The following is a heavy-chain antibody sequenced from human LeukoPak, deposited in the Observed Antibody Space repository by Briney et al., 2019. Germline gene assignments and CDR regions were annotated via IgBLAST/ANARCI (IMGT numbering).Heavy chain of an antibody. Sequence: ASVTVSCTVFGYTLTELSMHWVRQAPGKGLEWMGGFDPEDGETIYAQKFQGRVTMTEDTSTDTAYMELSSLRSEDTAVYYCATVYNWNYLRWGQGTLVTVSS. D-gene: IGHD1-7*01. CDR2: FDPEDGET. CDR1: GYTLTELS. CDR3: ATVYNWNYLR. V-gene: IGHV1-24*01. J-gene: IGHJ4*02.